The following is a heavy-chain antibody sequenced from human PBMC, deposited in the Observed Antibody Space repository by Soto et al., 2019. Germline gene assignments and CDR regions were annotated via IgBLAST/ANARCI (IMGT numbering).Heavy chain of an antibody. D-gene: IGHD6-25*01. CDR1: GGSMSSGDYY. Sequence: QVQLQESGPGLVKHSQTLSLTCTVSGGSMSSGDYYWNWIRQHPEKGLEWIGYINYRGSTFYNPSLKSRLTISVDTSKNQFSLKLTSVTAADTAMYYCARDAPGAAPYWGQGTLVTVSS. J-gene: IGHJ4*02. V-gene: IGHV4-31*03. CDR2: INYRGST. CDR3: ARDAPGAAPY.